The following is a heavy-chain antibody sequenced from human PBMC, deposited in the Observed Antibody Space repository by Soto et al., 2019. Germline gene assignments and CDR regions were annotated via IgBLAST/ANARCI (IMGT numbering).Heavy chain of an antibody. J-gene: IGHJ4*02. Sequence: EVQLLQHGGGLVQPGGSLRLTCAASGFTFSDYAMSWVRQAPGKGLEWASTVSASASNTHYADSVKGRFTISRDNSKKTHFLQMDSLRAENTALYYCANVPIWCGSSRCYTEGFDYWGQGTLVIGSS. CDR1: GFTFSDYA. CDR3: ANVPIWCGSSRCYTEGFDY. V-gene: IGHV3-23*01. CDR2: VSASASNT. D-gene: IGHD2-2*01.